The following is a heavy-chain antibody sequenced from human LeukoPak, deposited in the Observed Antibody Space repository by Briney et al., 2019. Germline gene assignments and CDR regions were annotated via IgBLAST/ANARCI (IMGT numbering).Heavy chain of an antibody. V-gene: IGHV3-30-3*01. CDR1: GFTFSSYA. Sequence: GGSLRLSCAASGFTFSSYAMHWVRQTPGKGLEWVAVISYDGSNKYYADSVKGRFTISRDNSKNTLYLQMNSLRAEDTAVYYCARGRHIVATYRKAGGPGGKTDMDVWGQGTTVTVSS. D-gene: IGHD5-12*01. CDR2: ISYDGSNK. CDR3: ARGRHIVATYRKAGGPGGKTDMDV. J-gene: IGHJ6*02.